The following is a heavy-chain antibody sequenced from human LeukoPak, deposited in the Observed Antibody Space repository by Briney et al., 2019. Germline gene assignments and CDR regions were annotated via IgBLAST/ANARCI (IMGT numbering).Heavy chain of an antibody. CDR3: ARDTIRSGWYQANYYYYYGMDV. D-gene: IGHD6-19*01. V-gene: IGHV4-39*02. CDR2: IYDSGST. J-gene: IGHJ6*02. Sequence: PSETLSLTCTVSGGSIRSSYYYWGWIRQPPGKGLEWIGSIYDSGSTYYNPSLKSRVTISVDTSKNQFSLKLSSVTAADTAVYYCARDTIRSGWYQANYYYYYGMDVWGQGTTVTVSS. CDR1: GGSIRSSYYY.